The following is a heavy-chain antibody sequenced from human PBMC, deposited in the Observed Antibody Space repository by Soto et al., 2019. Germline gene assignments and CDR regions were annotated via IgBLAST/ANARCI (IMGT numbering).Heavy chain of an antibody. CDR1: VFSFDDYA. J-gene: IGHJ4*02. CDR3: AKGRAAAGTDFDY. Sequence: EVQLVWSGGCLVQPGRSLRLSSAASVFSFDDYAMYWVRQDPGKGLEWVSGISWNSGSIGYAYSVKGRFTMSRDKAKNSLYLPMNSLRAEDTALYYCAKGRAAAGTDFDYCGQGTLVTVSS. CDR2: ISWNSGSI. V-gene: IGHV3-9*01. D-gene: IGHD6-13*01.